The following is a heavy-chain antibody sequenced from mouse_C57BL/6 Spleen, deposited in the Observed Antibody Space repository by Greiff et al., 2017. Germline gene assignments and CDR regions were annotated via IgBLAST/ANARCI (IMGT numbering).Heavy chain of an antibody. Sequence: EVHLVESGEGLVKPGGSLKLSCAASGFTFSSYAMSWVRQTPEKRLEWVAYISSGGDYIYYADTVKGRFTISRDNARNTLYLQMSSLKSEDTAMYYCTRDRGYDGGYYAMDYWGQGTSVTVSS. D-gene: IGHD2-3*01. CDR2: ISSGGDYI. CDR1: GFTFSSYA. V-gene: IGHV5-9-1*02. CDR3: TRDRGYDGGYYAMDY. J-gene: IGHJ4*01.